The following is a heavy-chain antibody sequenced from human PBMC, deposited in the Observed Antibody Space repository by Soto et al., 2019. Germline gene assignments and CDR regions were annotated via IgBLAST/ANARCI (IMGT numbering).Heavy chain of an antibody. J-gene: IGHJ6*02. V-gene: IGHV4-4*07. Sequence: SATLSLTCNVSGGSMSKYYWSWIRQPAGKGLEWIGRVYTSGSTNYNPSLKSRVTMSIDTSNNHFSLKLNSVTATDTAVYYCARDSAGANPIYYYYGLEVWGQGTTVTVAS. CDR2: VYTSGST. CDR1: GGSMSKYY. CDR3: ARDSAGANPIYYYYGLEV.